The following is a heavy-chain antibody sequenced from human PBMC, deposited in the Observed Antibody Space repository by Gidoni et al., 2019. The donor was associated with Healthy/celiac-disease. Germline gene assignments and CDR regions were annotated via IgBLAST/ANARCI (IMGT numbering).Heavy chain of an antibody. CDR2: IIPILGIA. CDR1: GGTFSSYA. J-gene: IGHJ6*02. CDR3: ASSNWGYYYYYGMDV. Sequence: QVQLVQSGAEVKKPGSSVKVSCKASGGTFSSYAISWVRQAPGQGLEWIGRIIPILGIANYAQKFQGRVTITADKSTSTAYMELSSLRSEDTAVYYCASSNWGYYYYYGMDVWGQGTTVTVSS. D-gene: IGHD7-27*01. V-gene: IGHV1-69*09.